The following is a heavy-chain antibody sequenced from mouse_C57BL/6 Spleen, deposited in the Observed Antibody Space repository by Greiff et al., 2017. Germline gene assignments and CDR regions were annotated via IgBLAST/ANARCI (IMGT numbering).Heavy chain of an antibody. CDR1: GYSITSGYY. Sequence: VQLQQSGPGLVKPSQSLSLTCSVTGYSITSGYYWNWIRQFPGNKLEWMGYISYDGSNNYNPSLKTRISITRDTSKNQFFLKLNSVTTEDTATYYCARDYYGSSYVGCAYWGQGTLVTVAA. D-gene: IGHD1-1*01. CDR3: ARDYYGSSYVGCAY. V-gene: IGHV3-6*01. CDR2: ISYDGSN. J-gene: IGHJ3*01.